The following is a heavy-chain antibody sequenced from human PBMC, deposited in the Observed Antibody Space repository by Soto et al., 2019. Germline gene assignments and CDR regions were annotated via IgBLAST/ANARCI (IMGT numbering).Heavy chain of an antibody. D-gene: IGHD2-2*01. CDR1: GYTFTSYG. Sequence: QVQLVQSGAEVKKPGASVKVSCKASGYTFTSYGISWVRQAPGQGLEWLGWIRAYNGNTNYAQKLQGRVTMTTDTSPSTAYLELRSLRPDDTAVYYCARNAPPADFWGQGTLVTVSS. CDR3: ARNAPPADF. V-gene: IGHV1-18*01. J-gene: IGHJ4*02. CDR2: IRAYNGNT.